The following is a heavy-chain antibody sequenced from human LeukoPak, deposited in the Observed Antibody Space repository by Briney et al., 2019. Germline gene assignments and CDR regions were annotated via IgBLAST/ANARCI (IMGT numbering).Heavy chain of an antibody. J-gene: IGHJ4*02. CDR1: GSSLTNYW. CDR2: IYPGDSDT. CDR3: ARHRPYSSGWRHFDY. Sequence: GESLQISCKGSGSSLTNYWIGWVRQMPGKGLEWMGIIYPGDSDTRYSPSFQGQVTISADKSISTAYLQWSSLKASDTAIYYCARHRPYSSGWRHFDYWGQGTLVTVSS. D-gene: IGHD6-19*01. V-gene: IGHV5-51*01.